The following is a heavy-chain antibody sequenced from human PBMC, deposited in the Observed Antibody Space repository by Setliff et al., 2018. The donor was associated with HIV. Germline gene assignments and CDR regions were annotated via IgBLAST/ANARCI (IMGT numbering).Heavy chain of an antibody. D-gene: IGHD3-9*01. Sequence: ASVKVSCKASGYTFTSYAIHWVRQAPGQSLEWMGWINAGYGNTKYSQEFQGRVTITTDTSEDTAYMELSSVRSEDTAVYYCATVPLGDWSFDSWGQGTLVTVSS. CDR2: INAGYGNT. J-gene: IGHJ4*02. CDR1: GYTFTSYA. V-gene: IGHV1-3*03. CDR3: ATVPLGDWSFDS.